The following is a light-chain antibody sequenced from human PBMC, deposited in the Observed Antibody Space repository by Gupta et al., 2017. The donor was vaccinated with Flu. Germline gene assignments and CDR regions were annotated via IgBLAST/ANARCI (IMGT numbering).Light chain of an antibody. CDR1: QSVSSSY. V-gene: IGKV3-20*01. CDR2: GAS. Sequence: SPGTLSLSPGERATLSCRASQSVSSSYLAWYQQKPGQAPRLLIYGASSRATGIPDFTLTISRLEPEDFAVYYCQQYGSSAYTFGQGTKLEIK. CDR3: QQYGSSAYT. J-gene: IGKJ2*01.